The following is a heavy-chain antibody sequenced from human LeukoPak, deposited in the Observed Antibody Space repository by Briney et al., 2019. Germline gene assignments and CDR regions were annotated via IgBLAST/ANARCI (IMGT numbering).Heavy chain of an antibody. CDR3: ARDRLPPPGVYCFDP. D-gene: IGHD5-12*01. CDR1: GFTFSTYA. CDR2: ISSDGNHK. J-gene: IGHJ5*02. V-gene: IGHV3-30-3*01. Sequence: ERSLRLSCAASGFTFSTYAMNWVRQAPGKGLEWVAAISSDGNHKHFADSVRGRFTISRDNSKNTLFLQMNSLRPDDTAVYYCARDRLPPPGVYCFDPWGQGTLVTVSS.